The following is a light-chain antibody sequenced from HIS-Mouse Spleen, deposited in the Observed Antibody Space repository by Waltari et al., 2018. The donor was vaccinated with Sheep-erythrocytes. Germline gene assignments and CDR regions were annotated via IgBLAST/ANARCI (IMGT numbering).Light chain of an antibody. CDR2: EVS. J-gene: IGLJ3*02. V-gene: IGLV2-8*01. Sequence: QSALTQPPSASGSPGQSVTISCTGTSSDVGGYNYVSWYQPHPGKAPKLMIYEVSTRPSGFPDRFSGSKSGHTASLTVSGLQAEDEADYYCSSYAGSNNWVFGGGTKLTVL. CDR3: SSYAGSNNWV. CDR1: SSDVGGYNY.